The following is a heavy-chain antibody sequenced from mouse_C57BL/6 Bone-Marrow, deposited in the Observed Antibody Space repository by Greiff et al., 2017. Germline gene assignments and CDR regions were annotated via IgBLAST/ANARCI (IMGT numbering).Heavy chain of an antibody. J-gene: IGHJ1*03. D-gene: IGHD1-1*01. V-gene: IGHV5-17*01. CDR3: AREYYSDSRDWYFDV. Sequence: DVKLQESGGGLVKPGGSLKLSCAASGFTFSDYGMHWVRQAPEKGLEWVAYISSGSSTIYYADTVKGLFTISSDNAKNTLFLQMTSRRSEDTAMYNCAREYYSDSRDWYFDVWGTGTTVTVSS. CDR2: ISSGSSTI. CDR1: GFTFSDYG.